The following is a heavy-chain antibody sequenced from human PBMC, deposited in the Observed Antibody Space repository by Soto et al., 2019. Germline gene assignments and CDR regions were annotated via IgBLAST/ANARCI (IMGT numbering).Heavy chain of an antibody. V-gene: IGHV4-39*01. CDR3: ARQPSLYCSSTSCPPD. J-gene: IGHJ4*02. Sequence: SETLSLTCTVSGGCMSSSSYYWGWIRQPPGKGLEWIGSIYYSGSTYYNPSLKSRVTISVDTSKNQFSLKLSSVTAADTAVYYCARQPSLYCSSTSCPPDWGQGTLVTVSS. CDR1: GGCMSSSSYY. CDR2: IYYSGST. D-gene: IGHD2-2*01.